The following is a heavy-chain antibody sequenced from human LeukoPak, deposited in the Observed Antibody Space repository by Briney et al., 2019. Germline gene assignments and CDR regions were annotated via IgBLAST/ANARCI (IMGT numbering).Heavy chain of an antibody. CDR3: ARDDCSSISCYHNWFDP. Sequence: GGSLRLSCAASRFTFSSYWMSWVRQAPGQGLERMANIKQDGSEKYYVDSVKGRFTISRDNAKNSLYLQMNSLRAEDTAVYYCARDDCSSISCYHNWFDPWGQGTLVTVSS. CDR2: IKQDGSEK. V-gene: IGHV3-7*01. J-gene: IGHJ5*02. D-gene: IGHD2-2*01. CDR1: RFTFSSYW.